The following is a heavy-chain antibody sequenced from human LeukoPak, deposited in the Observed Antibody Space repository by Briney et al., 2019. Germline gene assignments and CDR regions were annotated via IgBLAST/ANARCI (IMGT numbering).Heavy chain of an antibody. V-gene: IGHV3-30-3*01. CDR3: PRVPEQLGPFDY. CDR1: GFTFSSYA. D-gene: IGHD6-6*01. J-gene: IGHJ4*02. Sequence: GGSLRLSCAASGFTFSSYAMHWGRQAPGKGVGLVAVISYDGSNKYYADSVNGRFTTYSNNSKHTHYLQTNSLTAEDRAVYYWPRVPEQLGPFDYWGQGNRVTVTS. CDR2: ISYDGSNK.